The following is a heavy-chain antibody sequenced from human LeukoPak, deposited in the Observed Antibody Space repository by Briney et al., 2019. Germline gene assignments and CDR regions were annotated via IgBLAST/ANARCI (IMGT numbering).Heavy chain of an antibody. J-gene: IGHJ4*02. CDR3: AKDPTIVRGVIIGSFDY. CDR2: ISEDGRST. D-gene: IGHD3-10*01. V-gene: IGHV3-43*02. CDR1: GFTFDDFA. Sequence: PGGSLRLSCAASGFTFDDFAMHWVRQAPGKGLEWISLISEDGRSTYYADSVKGRFTISRDNSKNSLYLQMNSLRCEDSALYYCAKDPTIVRGVIIGSFDYWGQGTLVTVSS.